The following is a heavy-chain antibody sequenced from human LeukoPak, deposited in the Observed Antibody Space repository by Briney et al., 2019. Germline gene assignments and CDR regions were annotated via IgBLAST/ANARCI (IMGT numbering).Heavy chain of an antibody. CDR1: GFTFSSYA. J-gene: IGHJ3*02. CDR2: ISGSGGAT. D-gene: IGHD6-13*01. V-gene: IGHV3-23*01. Sequence: GGSLRLSCAASGFTFSSYAMTWVRQAPGKGLEWVSGISGSGGATYYADSVKGRFTISRDNSKNTLYLQMNSLRAEDTAVFYCAKEGQYSSSPKAFDIWGQGTMVTVSS. CDR3: AKEGQYSSSPKAFDI.